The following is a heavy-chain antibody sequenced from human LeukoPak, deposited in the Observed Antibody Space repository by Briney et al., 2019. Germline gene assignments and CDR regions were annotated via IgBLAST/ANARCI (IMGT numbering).Heavy chain of an antibody. CDR1: GASISDYY. D-gene: IGHD1-14*01. V-gene: IGHV4-4*09. Sequence: SETLSLTCTASGASISDYYWGWIRQPPGKCLEWIGHIYSVGSPTCSPSLMSRVSISVDTSKNQFSLELSSVTAADTAVYYCARRFRTGGNLHHDAYDVWGQGTVVTVSS. CDR2: IYSVGSP. CDR3: ARRFRTGGNLHHDAYDV. J-gene: IGHJ3*01.